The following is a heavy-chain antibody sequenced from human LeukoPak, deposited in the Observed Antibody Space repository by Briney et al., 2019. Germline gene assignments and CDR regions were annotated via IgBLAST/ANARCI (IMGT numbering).Heavy chain of an antibody. Sequence: GGPLRLSCAASGFTFSSYSMNWVRQAPGKGLEWVSSISSSSSYIYYADSVKGRFTISRDNAKNSLYLQMNSLRAEDTAVYYCATGYSYGLHYFDYWGQGTLVTVSS. J-gene: IGHJ4*02. CDR2: ISSSSSYI. CDR3: ATGYSYGLHYFDY. D-gene: IGHD5-18*01. CDR1: GFTFSSYS. V-gene: IGHV3-21*01.